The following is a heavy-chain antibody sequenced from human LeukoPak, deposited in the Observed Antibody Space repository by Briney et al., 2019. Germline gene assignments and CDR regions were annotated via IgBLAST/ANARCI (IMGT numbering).Heavy chain of an antibody. D-gene: IGHD1-26*01. J-gene: IGHJ4*02. CDR2: IKAKAHGGTI. Sequence: GGSLRLSCAASGFTFINAWMAWVRQAPGKGLEWVGRIKAKAHGGTIEYAAPVKGRFTISRDDSKNTLYLQMSSLKTEDTAVYYCTTDGVGVEGATYDNWGQGTLVTVSS. CDR1: GFTFINAW. V-gene: IGHV3-15*01. CDR3: TTDGVGVEGATYDN.